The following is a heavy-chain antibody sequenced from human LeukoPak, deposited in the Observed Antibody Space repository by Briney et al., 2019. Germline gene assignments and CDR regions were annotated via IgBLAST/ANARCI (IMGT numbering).Heavy chain of an antibody. D-gene: IGHD3-3*01. J-gene: IGHJ6*02. CDR2: VFYSGST. CDR1: GGSISSSTHY. Sequence: SETLSLTCTVSGGSISSSTHYWAWIRQPPGKGLEWAGSVFYSGSTYYNPSLKSRITISIDTSKNLFSLRLGSVTAADTAVYYCARIAYDALDSYYYGMDVWGQGTTVTVSS. V-gene: IGHV4-39*01. CDR3: ARIAYDALDSYYYGMDV.